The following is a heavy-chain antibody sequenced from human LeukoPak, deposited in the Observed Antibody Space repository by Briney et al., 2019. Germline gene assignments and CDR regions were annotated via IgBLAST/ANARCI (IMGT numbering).Heavy chain of an antibody. CDR3: ARAAIDDSSGYSDAFDI. D-gene: IGHD3-22*01. CDR1: GGSISSYY. CDR2: IYHSGST. V-gene: IGHV4-4*07. J-gene: IGHJ3*02. Sequence: SETPSLTCTVSGGSISSYYWSWLRQPAGKGLEWIGSIYHSGSTYYNPSLKSRVTISVDTSKNQFSLKLSSVTAADTAVYYCARAAIDDSSGYSDAFDIWGQGTMVTVSS.